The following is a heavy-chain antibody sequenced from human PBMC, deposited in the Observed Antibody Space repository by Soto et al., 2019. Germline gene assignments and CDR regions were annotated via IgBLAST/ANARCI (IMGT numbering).Heavy chain of an antibody. Sequence: QVQLQESGPGLVKPSETLSLTCTVSGGSISSYYWSWIRQPPGKGLEWIGYIYYSGSTNYNPSLRRRVTISLDTPKNQVSLQLSSVPAADTAVYYCARSRDRCLEWLVPRGDGFDPWGQGTLVTVAS. CDR1: GGSISSYY. J-gene: IGHJ5*02. V-gene: IGHV4-59*01. D-gene: IGHD3-3*01. CDR3: ARSRDRCLEWLVPRGDGFDP. CDR2: IYYSGST.